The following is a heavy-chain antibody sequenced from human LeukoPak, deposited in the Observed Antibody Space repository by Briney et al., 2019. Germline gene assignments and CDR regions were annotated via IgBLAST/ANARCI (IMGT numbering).Heavy chain of an antibody. Sequence: GGSLRLSCAASGFTFSSYWMSWVRQAPGKGLEGVASIKQDGSEKYYVDSVKGRFTISRDNAKNSLYLQMNSLRAEDTAVYYCASVAIAVAGDFDYWGQGTLVTVSS. V-gene: IGHV3-7*01. CDR1: GFTFSSYW. J-gene: IGHJ4*02. CDR3: ASVAIAVAGDFDY. D-gene: IGHD6-13*01. CDR2: IKQDGSEK.